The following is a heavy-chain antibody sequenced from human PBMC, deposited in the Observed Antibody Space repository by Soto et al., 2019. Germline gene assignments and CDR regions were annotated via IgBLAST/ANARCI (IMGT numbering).Heavy chain of an antibody. CDR2: ISTYNGNT. CDR1: GYTFTSYA. Sequence: ASVKVSCKASGYTFTSYAISWVRQAPGQGLEWVGWISTYNGNTNYAQRLQGRVTMTTDTSTSTAYMELRSLRSDDTAVYYCARDPKRKLLSVYGMDVWGKGTTVTFSS. V-gene: IGHV1-18*01. D-gene: IGHD1-7*01. CDR3: ARDPKRKLLSVYGMDV. J-gene: IGHJ6*04.